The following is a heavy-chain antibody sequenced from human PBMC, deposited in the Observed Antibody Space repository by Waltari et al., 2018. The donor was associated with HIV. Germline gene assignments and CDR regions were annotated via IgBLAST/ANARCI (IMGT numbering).Heavy chain of an antibody. J-gene: IGHJ1*01. V-gene: IGHV3-30*02. CDR2: IPYDGTDE. Sequence: VSLVESGGGVIQPGGSLSLSCAASGFTCGPFGSPWVRLAPGRGLEWLAFIPYDGTDEYYLEAVKARFTISRDNSKNTLFLQMSGLRTDDTAFYFCAKDLKARGIDPSLLDTWGQGTLVTVSS. CDR1: GFTCGPFG. CDR3: AKDLKARGIDPSLLDT. D-gene: IGHD6-13*01.